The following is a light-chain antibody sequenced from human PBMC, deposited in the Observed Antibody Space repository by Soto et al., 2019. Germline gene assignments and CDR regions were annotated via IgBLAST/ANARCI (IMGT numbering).Light chain of an antibody. V-gene: IGLV2-23*02. CDR2: EVT. CDR1: SNVVGSYNF. CDR3: CSDAGSSTYV. J-gene: IGLJ1*01. Sequence: SVLTSPASVSGSPGESSTISCTITSNVVGSYNFVSWYQQHPGKAPKVIIYEVTKRPSGVSNRFSGSKSGNTASLTISGLQADDEADYYCCSDAGSSTYVFGSGTKVTVL.